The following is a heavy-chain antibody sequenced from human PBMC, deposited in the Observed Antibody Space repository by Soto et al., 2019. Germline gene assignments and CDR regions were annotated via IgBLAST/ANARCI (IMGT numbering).Heavy chain of an antibody. CDR2: IWYDGSNK. Sequence: VGSLRLSCAASGFTFSSYGMHWVRQAPGKGLEWVAVIWYDGSNKYYADSVKGRFTISRDNSKNTLYLQMNSLRAEDTAVYYCARDHIIGDFWSGYYNPGYWGQGTLVTVSS. CDR3: ARDHIIGDFWSGYYNPGY. V-gene: IGHV3-33*01. CDR1: GFTFSSYG. J-gene: IGHJ4*02. D-gene: IGHD3-3*01.